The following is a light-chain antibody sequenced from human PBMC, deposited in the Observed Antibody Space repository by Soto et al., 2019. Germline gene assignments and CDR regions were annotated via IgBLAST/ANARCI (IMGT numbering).Light chain of an antibody. Sequence: DIVLTQSPATLSLSPGERATLSCRASQSVSSYLAWYQQKPGQAPRLLIYDASKRAIGVPARFSGSGSGTDFTLTISGLEPEDFAVYYCQQRSNWPPLTFGGGTKVEIK. CDR1: QSVSSY. CDR3: QQRSNWPPLT. V-gene: IGKV3-11*01. CDR2: DAS. J-gene: IGKJ4*01.